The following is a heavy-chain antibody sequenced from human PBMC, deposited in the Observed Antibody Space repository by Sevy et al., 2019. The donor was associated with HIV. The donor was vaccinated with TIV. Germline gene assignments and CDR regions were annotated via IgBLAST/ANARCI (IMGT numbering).Heavy chain of an antibody. CDR1: GFTFNNAW. Sequence: GGSLRLSCAVSGFTFNNAWMNWVRQAPGTGLQWVGLIKSKIDGATTDYAAPVKGRFTISRDDSKNTLFLQMNSLKIEDTAVYYCATAPGYYDSAPFDYWGPGTLVTVSS. J-gene: IGHJ4*02. CDR2: IKSKIDGATT. V-gene: IGHV3-15*01. D-gene: IGHD3-22*01. CDR3: ATAPGYYDSAPFDY.